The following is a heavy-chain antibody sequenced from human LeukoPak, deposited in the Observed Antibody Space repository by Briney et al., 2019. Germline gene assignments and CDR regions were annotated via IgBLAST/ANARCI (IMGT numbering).Heavy chain of an antibody. CDR1: GGSINSGTYY. D-gene: IGHD5-12*01. CDR2: ISTSGST. V-gene: IGHV4-61*02. J-gene: IGHJ4*02. Sequence: PSETLSLTCTVSGGSINSGTYYWSWFRQPAGTGLEWIGRISTSGSTNYNPSLKSRVTMSVDTSKNQFSLMLSSVTAADTAVYFCTRDSSGYDWFYDYWGQGTLVTVSS. CDR3: TRDSSGYDWFYDY.